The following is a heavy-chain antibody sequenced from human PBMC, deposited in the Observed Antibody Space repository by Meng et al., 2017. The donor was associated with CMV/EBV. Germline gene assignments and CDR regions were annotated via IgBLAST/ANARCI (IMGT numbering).Heavy chain of an antibody. CDR2: IRSKANSYAT. CDR3: AKNQRGAIQPGAFDI. CDR1: GFTFSGSA. J-gene: IGHJ3*02. V-gene: IGHV3-73*01. Sequence: GESLKISCAASGFTFSGSAMHWVRQASGKGLEWVGRIRSKANSYATAYAASVKGRFTISRDDSKNTLYLQMNSLRAEDTAVYYCAKNQRGAIQPGAFDIWGQGTRVTVSS. D-gene: IGHD2-2*02.